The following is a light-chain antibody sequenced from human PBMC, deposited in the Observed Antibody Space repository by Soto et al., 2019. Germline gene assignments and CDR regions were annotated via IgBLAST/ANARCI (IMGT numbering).Light chain of an antibody. V-gene: IGLV3-21*04. CDR3: QVWDSSSDHVV. J-gene: IGLJ2*01. Sequence: SYELTQPPSVSVAPGKTARITCGGNNLGSKSVHWYQQKPGQAPVLVIYYDSERPSGIPERCSGSNSGNTAPLTISRVEAGDEADYYCQVWDSSSDHVVFGGGTKLTVL. CDR1: NLGSKS. CDR2: YDS.